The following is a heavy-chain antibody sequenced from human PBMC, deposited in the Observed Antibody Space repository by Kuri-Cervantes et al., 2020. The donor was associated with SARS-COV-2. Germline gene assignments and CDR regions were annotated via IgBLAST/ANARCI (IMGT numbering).Heavy chain of an antibody. Sequence: GESLKISCAASGSTVSSNYMSWVRQAPGKGLEWVSVIYSGGSTYYADSVKGRFTISRDNSKNTLYLQMNSLRAGDTAVYYCARSIIAVAGFGGRDYWGQGTLVTVSS. CDR3: ARSIIAVAGFGGRDY. D-gene: IGHD6-19*01. V-gene: IGHV3-53*01. CDR2: IYSGGST. CDR1: GSTVSSNY. J-gene: IGHJ4*02.